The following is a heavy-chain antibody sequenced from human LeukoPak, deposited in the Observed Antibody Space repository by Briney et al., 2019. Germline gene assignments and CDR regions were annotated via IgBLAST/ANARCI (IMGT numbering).Heavy chain of an antibody. Sequence: PGGSLRLSCAASGFSFSTFAMSWVRQAPGKGLEWVSGISGSGGSTYYADSVKGRFTISRDYSKNTLSLQMNSLRAEDTAVYYCAKDLSIYDFGRFDYWGQGTLVTVSS. CDR3: AKDLSIYDFGRFDY. D-gene: IGHD3-3*01. CDR1: GFSFSTFA. CDR2: ISGSGGST. V-gene: IGHV3-23*01. J-gene: IGHJ4*02.